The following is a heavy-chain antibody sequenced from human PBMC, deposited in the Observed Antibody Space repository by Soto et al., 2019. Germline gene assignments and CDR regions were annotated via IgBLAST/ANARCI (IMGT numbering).Heavy chain of an antibody. CDR1: GFSFSISP. J-gene: IGHJ4*02. CDR2: ISYDGTNK. D-gene: IGHD7-27*01. V-gene: IGHV3-30-3*01. Sequence: GSLRLSCAASGFSFSISPMHWVRQAPGKGPEWVALISYDGTNKFYADSVKGRFTISRDNSKSTLYLQVDSLRPEDAAVYYCARDPKTSGGQHWAFNYFDSWGQGTLVTVSS. CDR3: ARDPKTSGGQHWAFNYFDS.